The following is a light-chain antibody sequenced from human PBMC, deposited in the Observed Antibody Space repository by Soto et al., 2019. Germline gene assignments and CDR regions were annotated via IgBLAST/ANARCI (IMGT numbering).Light chain of an antibody. CDR2: SAS. J-gene: IGKJ2*01. V-gene: IGKV1-27*01. Sequence: DIQMTQSPSSLSASVGDSVTFTCRASQGIGRSLAWYQHRPGKVPKLLIYSASTLFSGVPSRFSASGSGTDFTLTISSLQPEDFATYSCQKYDSVPYTFGQGTQLETK. CDR3: QKYDSVPYT. CDR1: QGIGRS.